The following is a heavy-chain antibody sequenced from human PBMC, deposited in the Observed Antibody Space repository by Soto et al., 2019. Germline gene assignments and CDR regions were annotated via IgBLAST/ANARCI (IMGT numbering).Heavy chain of an antibody. CDR1: GGSISSYY. V-gene: IGHV4-59*01. CDR3: ARWSSSVVY. CDR2: IYYSGST. Sequence: PSETLSLTCTVSGGSISSYYWSWIRQPPGKGLEWIGYIYYSGSTNYNPSLKSRVTISVDTSKNQFSLKLSSVTAADTAVYYCARWSSSVVYWGQGTLVTVSS. J-gene: IGHJ4*02. D-gene: IGHD6-6*01.